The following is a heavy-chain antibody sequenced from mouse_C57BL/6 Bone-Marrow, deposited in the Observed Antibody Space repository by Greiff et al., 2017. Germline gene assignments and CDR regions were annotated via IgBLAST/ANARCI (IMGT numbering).Heavy chain of an antibody. CDR2: IHPNSGST. V-gene: IGHV1-64*01. CDR1: GYTFTSYW. Sequence: QVQLQQPGAELVKPGASVKLSCKASGYTFTSYWMHWVKQRPGQGLEWIGMIHPNSGSTNYNEKVKSKATLTVDKSSTTAYMQLSSLTSEDSAVYYCARYGYPLAMDYWGQGTSVTVSS. D-gene: IGHD2-2*01. CDR3: ARYGYPLAMDY. J-gene: IGHJ4*01.